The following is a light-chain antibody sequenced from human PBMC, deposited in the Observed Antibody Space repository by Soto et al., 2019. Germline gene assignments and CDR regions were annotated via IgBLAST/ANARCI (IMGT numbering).Light chain of an antibody. CDR2: ENN. Sequence: QSVLTQPASVSGSPGQSITISCTGTSGDIGSYNRVSWYQQHPGKAPKLIIYENNKRPSGIPDRFSGSKSGTSATLGITGLQTGDEADYYCGTWDKSLSAGVFGGGTKLTVL. V-gene: IGLV1-51*01. CDR1: SGDIGSYNR. J-gene: IGLJ3*02. CDR3: GTWDKSLSAGV.